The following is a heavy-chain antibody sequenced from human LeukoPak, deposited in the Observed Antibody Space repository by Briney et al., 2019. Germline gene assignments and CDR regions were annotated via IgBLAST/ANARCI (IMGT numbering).Heavy chain of an antibody. V-gene: IGHV4-39*07. CDR3: ARDPSGYCTNGVCYGFDY. CDR1: GGSISSSSYY. J-gene: IGHJ4*02. D-gene: IGHD2-8*01. CDR2: IYYSGST. Sequence: SETLSLTCTVSGGSISSSSYYWGWIRQPPGKGLEWIGSIYYSGSTYYNPSLKSRVTISVDTSKNQLSLKLSSVTAADTAVYYCARDPSGYCTNGVCYGFDYWGQGTLVTVSS.